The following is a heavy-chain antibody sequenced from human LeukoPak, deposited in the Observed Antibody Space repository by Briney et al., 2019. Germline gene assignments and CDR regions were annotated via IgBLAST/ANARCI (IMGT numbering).Heavy chain of an antibody. Sequence: ASVKVSCKASGYTFTSYGISWVRQAPGQGLEWMGWISAYNGNTNCAQKLQGRVTMTTDTSTSTAYMELRSLRSDDTAVYYCGSLGSPPILDDSSGYYGNWGQGTLVTVSS. J-gene: IGHJ4*02. CDR2: ISAYNGNT. V-gene: IGHV1-18*01. D-gene: IGHD3-22*01. CDR3: GSLGSPPILDDSSGYYGN. CDR1: GYTFTSYG.